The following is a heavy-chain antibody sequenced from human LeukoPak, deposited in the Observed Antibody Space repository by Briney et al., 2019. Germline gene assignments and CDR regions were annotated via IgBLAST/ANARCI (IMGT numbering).Heavy chain of an antibody. CDR1: GFTFSGSA. CDR2: ITSKPNSYAT. D-gene: IGHD3-10*01. V-gene: IGHV3-73*01. Sequence: PGGSLRLSCAASGFTFSGSAVHWVRQASGKGLEWVGRITSKPNSYATAYAASVKGRFTISRDDSKNTAYLQMNSLKIEDTAVYYCTRHQPISLKRDYGSIYYYYMDVWGKGTTVTVSS. J-gene: IGHJ6*03. CDR3: TRHQPISLKRDYGSIYYYYMDV.